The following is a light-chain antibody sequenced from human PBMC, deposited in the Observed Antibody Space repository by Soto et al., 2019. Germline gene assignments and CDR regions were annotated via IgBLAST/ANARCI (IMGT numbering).Light chain of an antibody. Sequence: IQMTQSPSSPSASGGDRVSITCRARRSISIYLNWYQQKPGKAPKLLIYAASSLQSGVPSRFSGSASGTDFTLTIRSIQPEAVATYYSEQSYRTTRKYGTGAKVDIK. J-gene: IGKJ1*01. V-gene: IGKV1-39*01. CDR1: RSISIY. CDR2: AAS. CDR3: EQSYRTTRK.